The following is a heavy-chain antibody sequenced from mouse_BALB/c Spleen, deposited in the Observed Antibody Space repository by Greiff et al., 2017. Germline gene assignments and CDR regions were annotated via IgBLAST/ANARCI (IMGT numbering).Heavy chain of an antibody. V-gene: IGHV5-17*02. J-gene: IGHJ4*01. CDR2: ISSGSSTI. D-gene: IGHD2-10*02. Sequence: EVQVVESGGGLVQPGGSRKLSCAASGFTFSSFGMHWVRQAPEKGLEWVAYISSGSSTIYYADTVKGRFTISRDNPKNTLFLQMTSLRSEDTAMYYCAGMYGTYAMDYWGQGTSVTVSS. CDR1: GFTFSSFG. CDR3: AGMYGTYAMDY.